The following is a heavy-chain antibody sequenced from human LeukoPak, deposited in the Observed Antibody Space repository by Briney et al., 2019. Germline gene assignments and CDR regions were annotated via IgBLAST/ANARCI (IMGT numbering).Heavy chain of an antibody. CDR2: TYYRSKWHT. D-gene: IGHD1-1*01. CDR3: ARSTGPIDY. Sequence: SQTLSLTCAISGDSFSSNSAAWNWIRQSPSRGLEWLGRTYYRSKWHTYYAASVKSRIAINRDTSKNQFSLQLNSVTPEDTAVDYCARSTGPIDYWGQGTLVTVSS. J-gene: IGHJ4*02. CDR1: GDSFSSNSAA. V-gene: IGHV6-1*01.